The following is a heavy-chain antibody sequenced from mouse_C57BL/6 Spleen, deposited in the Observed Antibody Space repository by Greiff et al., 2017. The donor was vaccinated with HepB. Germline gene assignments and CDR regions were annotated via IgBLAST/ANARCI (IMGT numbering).Heavy chain of an antibody. D-gene: IGHD1-1*01. J-gene: IGHJ3*01. Sequence: EVQVVESGGGLVKPGGSLKLSCAASGFTFSDYEMHWVRQAPEKGLEWVAYISSGSSTIYYADTVKGRFTISRDNAKNTLFLQMTSLRSEDTAMYYCASEGLYYYGSSPWFAYWGQGTLVTVSA. CDR1: GFTFSDYE. CDR3: ASEGLYYYGSSPWFAY. V-gene: IGHV5-17*01. CDR2: ISSGSSTI.